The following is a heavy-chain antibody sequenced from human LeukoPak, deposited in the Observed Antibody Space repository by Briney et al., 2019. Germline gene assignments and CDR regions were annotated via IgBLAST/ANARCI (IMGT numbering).Heavy chain of an antibody. Sequence: GRSLRLSCAASGFTFSSYAIHWVRQAPGKGLEWVAVISYDGSNKYYADSVKGRFTISRDNSKNTLYLQMNSLRAEDTAVYYCAREYDSSGYYSENWFDPWGQGTLVTVSS. CDR1: GFTFSSYA. V-gene: IGHV3-30-3*01. CDR3: AREYDSSGYYSENWFDP. CDR2: ISYDGSNK. D-gene: IGHD3-22*01. J-gene: IGHJ5*02.